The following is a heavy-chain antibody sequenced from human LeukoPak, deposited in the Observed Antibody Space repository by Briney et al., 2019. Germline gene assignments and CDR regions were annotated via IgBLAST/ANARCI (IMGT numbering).Heavy chain of an antibody. D-gene: IGHD3-22*01. CDR3: ARFAVHRRLVVNGQFGLDY. V-gene: IGHV1-46*01. CDR2: LNPSGGNA. J-gene: IGHJ4*02. CDR1: GYIFTSYF. Sequence: VASVKVSCKASGYIFTSYFMHWVRQAPGQGLEWMGLLNPSGGNANYAQKFQGRVTMTRDTSTSTVYMELNSLRSEDTAVYFCARFAVHRRLVVNGQFGLDYWGQGTLVTVSS.